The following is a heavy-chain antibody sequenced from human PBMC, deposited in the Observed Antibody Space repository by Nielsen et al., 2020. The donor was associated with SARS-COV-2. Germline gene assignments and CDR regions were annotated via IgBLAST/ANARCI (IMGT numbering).Heavy chain of an antibody. V-gene: IGHV3-30*18. J-gene: IGHJ4*02. CDR1: GFTFSSYG. D-gene: IGHD1-26*01. Sequence: GESLKISCAASGFTFSSYGMHWVRQAPGKGLEWVAVISYDGSNKYYADSVKGRFTISRDNSKNTPYLQMNSLRAEDTAVYYCAKDSGWELLESMDYWGQGTLVTVSS. CDR2: ISYDGSNK. CDR3: AKDSGWELLESMDY.